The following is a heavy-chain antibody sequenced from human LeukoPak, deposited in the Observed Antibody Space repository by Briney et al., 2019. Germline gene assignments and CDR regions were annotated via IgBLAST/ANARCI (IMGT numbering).Heavy chain of an antibody. J-gene: IGHJ4*02. V-gene: IGHV3-74*01. CDR1: GFTFSRYW. CDR2: INGDGSST. CDR3: GRDQLGDGDYLFDS. D-gene: IGHD4-17*01. Sequence: PGGSLRLSCAASGFTFSRYWMHWVRQAPGKGLVWVSRINGDGSSTTYADSVKGRFTISRDNAKNTLYLQMDSLRAEDTAVYYCGRDQLGDGDYLFDSWGQGILVTVSS.